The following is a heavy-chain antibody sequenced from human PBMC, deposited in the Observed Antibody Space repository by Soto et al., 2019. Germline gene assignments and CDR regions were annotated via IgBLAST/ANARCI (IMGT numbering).Heavy chain of an antibody. Sequence: QTLSLTCAISGDSVSSNSAAWNCIRQSPSRGLEWLGRAYYRSKWYNDYAVPVKSRITINPDTTKNQISLQVNSVAPEDTAVYYCAREAAGTCYFDYWGHGTMVTVSS. CDR2: AYYRSKWYN. J-gene: IGHJ4*01. D-gene: IGHD6-19*01. CDR1: GDSVSSNSAA. V-gene: IGHV6-1*01. CDR3: AREAAGTCYFDY.